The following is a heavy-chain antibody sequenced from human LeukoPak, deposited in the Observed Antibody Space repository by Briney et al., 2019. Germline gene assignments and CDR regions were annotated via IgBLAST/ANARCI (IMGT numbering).Heavy chain of an antibody. Sequence: GGSLRLSCTASGFTSGDYAMSWVRQAPGKGLEWVGFIRSKAYGGTTEYAASVKGRFTISRDDSKSIAYLQMNSLKTEDTAVYYCTSPGNIAVAAPYYYGMDVWGKGTTVTVSS. CDR2: IRSKAYGGTT. CDR1: GFTSGDYA. V-gene: IGHV3-49*04. D-gene: IGHD6-19*01. CDR3: TSPGNIAVAAPYYYGMDV. J-gene: IGHJ6*04.